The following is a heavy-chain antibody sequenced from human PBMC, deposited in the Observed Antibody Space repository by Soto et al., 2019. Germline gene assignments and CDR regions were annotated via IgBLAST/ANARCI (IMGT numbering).Heavy chain of an antibody. D-gene: IGHD3-22*01. J-gene: IGHJ4*02. Sequence: QLQLQESGPGLVKPSETLSLTCTVSGGSISSSSYYWGWIRQPPGKGLERIGSIYYSGRTYYNPALRRRLTSPVHTSKYLISPKRSPATPPGTAVEKGDAGYYCDRCCYCAYDYWGQGTLVTASS. CDR2: IYYSGRT. CDR1: GGSISSSSYY. CDR3: DAGYYCDRCCYCAYDY. V-gene: IGHV4-39*01.